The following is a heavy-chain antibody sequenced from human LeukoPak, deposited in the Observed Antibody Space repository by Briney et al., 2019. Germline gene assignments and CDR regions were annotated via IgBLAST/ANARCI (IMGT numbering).Heavy chain of an antibody. CDR1: GGSISSYY. V-gene: IGHV4-59*12. Sequence: SETLSLTCTVSGGSISSYYWSWIRQPPGKGLEWIGYIYYSGSTYYNPSLKSRVTISVDTSKNQFSLKLSSVTAADTAVYYCARDHKGVVAATPDWFDPWGQGTLVTVSS. D-gene: IGHD2-15*01. CDR2: IYYSGST. J-gene: IGHJ5*02. CDR3: ARDHKGVVAATPDWFDP.